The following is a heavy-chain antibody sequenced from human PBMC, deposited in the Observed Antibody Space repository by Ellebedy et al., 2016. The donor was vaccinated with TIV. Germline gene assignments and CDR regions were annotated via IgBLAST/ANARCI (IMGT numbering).Heavy chain of an antibody. CDR2: ISAYGDRT. D-gene: IGHD4-17*01. Sequence: GESLKISCAASGFTFSSYAMSWVRQAPGKGLEWVSAISAYGDRTYYADPVKGRFTISRDNSKNTLYLQMNSLRADDTAIYYCARGGYYDDYARLDYWGQGTLVTVSS. CDR3: ARGGYYDDYARLDY. V-gene: IGHV3-23*01. CDR1: GFTFSSYA. J-gene: IGHJ4*02.